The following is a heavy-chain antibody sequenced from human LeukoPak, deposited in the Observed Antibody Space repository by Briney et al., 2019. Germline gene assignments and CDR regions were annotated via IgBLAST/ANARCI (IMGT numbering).Heavy chain of an antibody. D-gene: IGHD1-26*01. J-gene: IGHJ4*02. Sequence: SETLSLTCTVSGGSISSSSYYWDWIRQPPGKGLEWIGTMFYTGRTDYNPSLKSRVTISVDTSKNQFSLKVTSVTAADTAVYYCASGKELAFFLGDWGQGTLVAVSS. CDR3: ASGKELAFFLGD. CDR1: GGSISSSSYY. V-gene: IGHV4-39*01. CDR2: MFYTGRT.